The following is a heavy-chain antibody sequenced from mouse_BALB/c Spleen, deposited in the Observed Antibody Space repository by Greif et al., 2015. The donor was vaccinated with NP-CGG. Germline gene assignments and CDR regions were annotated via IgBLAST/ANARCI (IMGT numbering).Heavy chain of an antibody. CDR2: INSNGGST. Sequence: DVKLQESGGGLVQPGGSLKLSCAASGFTFSSYGMSWVRQTPDKRLELVATINSNGGSTYYPDSVKGRFTISRDNAKNTLYPQMSSLKSEDTAMYYCATGFAYWSQGTLVTVSA. J-gene: IGHJ3*01. V-gene: IGHV5-6-3*01. CDR3: ATGFAY. CDR1: GFTFSSYG.